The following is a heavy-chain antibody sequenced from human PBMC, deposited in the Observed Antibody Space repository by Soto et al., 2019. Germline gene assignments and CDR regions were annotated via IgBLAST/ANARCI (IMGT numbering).Heavy chain of an antibody. CDR3: ARGRGKIVVVPAAKFPFDY. CDR1: GGSFSGYY. D-gene: IGHD2-2*01. Sequence: KASETLSLTCAVYGGSFSGYYWSWIRQPPGKGLEWIGEINHSGSTNYNPSLKSRVTISVDTSKNQFSPKLSSVTAADTAVYYCARGRGKIVVVPAAKFPFDYWGQGTLVTVSS. V-gene: IGHV4-34*01. J-gene: IGHJ4*02. CDR2: INHSGST.